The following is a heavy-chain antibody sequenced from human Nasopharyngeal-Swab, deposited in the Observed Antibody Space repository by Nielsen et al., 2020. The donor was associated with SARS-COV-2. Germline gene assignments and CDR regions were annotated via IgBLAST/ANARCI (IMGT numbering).Heavy chain of an antibody. CDR1: GISVSRND. Sequence: GGSLRLSCSVSGISVSRNDITWVRPAPGKGLEWMSVLYIDGGTFYADSVKGRFTISRDNSKNTVYLQLSSLGAEDTAVYYCARLHYYYMDFWGKGTTLTVSS. V-gene: IGHV3-53*01. J-gene: IGHJ6*03. CDR3: ARLHYYYMDF. CDR2: LYIDGGT.